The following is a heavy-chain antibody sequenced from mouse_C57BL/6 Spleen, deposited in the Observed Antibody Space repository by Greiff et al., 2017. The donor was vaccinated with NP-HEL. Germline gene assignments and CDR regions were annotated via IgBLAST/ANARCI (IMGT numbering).Heavy chain of an antibody. Sequence: VQLQQSGTELVKPGASVKLSCKASGYTFTSYWMPWVKQRPGQGLEWIGNINPSNGGTNYNEKFKSKATLTVHKSSSTAYMQLSSLTSEDSAVYYCAREGYYYGSSPYWYFDVWGTGTTVTVSS. D-gene: IGHD1-1*01. CDR1: GYTFTSYW. V-gene: IGHV1-53*01. CDR2: INPSNGGT. J-gene: IGHJ1*03. CDR3: AREGYYYGSSPYWYFDV.